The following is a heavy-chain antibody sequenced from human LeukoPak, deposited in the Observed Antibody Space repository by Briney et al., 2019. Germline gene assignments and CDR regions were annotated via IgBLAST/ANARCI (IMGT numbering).Heavy chain of an antibody. V-gene: IGHV3-69-1*01. Sequence: GGSLRLSCTASGFVFSRDNMNWVRQAPGKGPEWVSHISENIYHADSVRGRFTISRDNAKNSLYLQMNSLRAEDTAVYYCARGGAPGIAAAGERYYYYGMDVWGQGTTVTVSS. D-gene: IGHD6-13*01. J-gene: IGHJ6*02. CDR3: ARGGAPGIAAAGERYYYYGMDV. CDR1: GFVFSRDN. CDR2: ISENI.